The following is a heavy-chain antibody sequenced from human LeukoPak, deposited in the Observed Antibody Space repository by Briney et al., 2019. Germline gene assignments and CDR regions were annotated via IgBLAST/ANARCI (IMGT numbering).Heavy chain of an antibody. V-gene: IGHV4-39*01. D-gene: IGHD4-23*01. CDR1: GGSISSGSYY. CDR2: IYYSGST. CDR3: ARRIVVTRGFDY. Sequence: SETLSLTCTVSGGSISSGSYYWGWIRQPPGKGLEWIGSIYYSGSTYYNPSLKSRVTISVDTSKNQFSLKLSSVTAADTAVYYCARRIVVTRGFDYWGQGTLVTVSP. J-gene: IGHJ4*02.